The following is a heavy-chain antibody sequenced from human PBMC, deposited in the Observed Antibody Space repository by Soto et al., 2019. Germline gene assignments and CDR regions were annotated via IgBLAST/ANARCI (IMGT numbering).Heavy chain of an antibody. J-gene: IGHJ3*01. CDR1: GFNFTKYW. CDR2: INSDGSST. Sequence: GGSLRLSCAAYGFNFTKYWMQWVCQAPGKGLVWVSRINSDGSSTSHADSVKGRFTISRDNAKNTLYLQMSSLRAEDTAVYYCARPQYLPDDVFDVWGRGTVVTVSS. V-gene: IGHV3-74*01. D-gene: IGHD2-2*01. CDR3: ARPQYLPDDVFDV.